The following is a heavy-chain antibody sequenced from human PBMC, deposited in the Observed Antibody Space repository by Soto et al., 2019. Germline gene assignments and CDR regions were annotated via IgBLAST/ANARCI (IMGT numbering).Heavy chain of an antibody. Sequence: QVQLVQSGAEVKKPGSSVKVSCKASGGTFSSYAINWVRQAHGQGVEWMGGIIPIFGTADYAQKFQGRVTITADESTSTAYMELSSLRSEDTAVYYCASNGFGETYYYGMDVWGQGTTVTVYS. CDR2: IIPIFGTA. D-gene: IGHD3-10*01. V-gene: IGHV1-69*12. J-gene: IGHJ6*02. CDR1: GGTFSSYA. CDR3: ASNGFGETYYYGMDV.